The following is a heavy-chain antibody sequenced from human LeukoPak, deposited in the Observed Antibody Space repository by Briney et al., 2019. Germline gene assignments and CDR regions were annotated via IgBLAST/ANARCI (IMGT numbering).Heavy chain of an antibody. V-gene: IGHV3-74*01. Sequence: GGSLRLSCAASGFTFSSYWMHWVRQAPGKGLVWVSRINSDGSSTSYADSVKGRFSISRGNSQNTLYLQMNSLRAEDTAVYYCARWTYNSAWGVVERVDYWGQGTLVTVSS. D-gene: IGHD6-19*01. CDR2: INSDGSST. CDR3: ARWTYNSAWGVVERVDY. J-gene: IGHJ4*02. CDR1: GFTFSSYW.